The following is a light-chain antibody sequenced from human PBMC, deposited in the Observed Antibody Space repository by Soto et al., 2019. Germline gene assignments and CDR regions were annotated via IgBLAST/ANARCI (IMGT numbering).Light chain of an antibody. CDR2: DVS. CDR1: SSDVGAYNY. V-gene: IGLV2-14*03. Sequence: QSVLXQPASMSGSPGQSITIFCTGSSSDVGAYNYDSWYQQYRPGEAPKLIIYDVSHRPAGVSTRFSGSKSGNTASLTISGLQTEDEADYYCSSYTRAATYVFGTGTKVTVL. J-gene: IGLJ1*01. CDR3: SSYTRAATYV.